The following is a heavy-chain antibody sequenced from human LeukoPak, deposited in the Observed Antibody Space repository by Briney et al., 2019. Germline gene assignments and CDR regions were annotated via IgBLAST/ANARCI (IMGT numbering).Heavy chain of an antibody. J-gene: IGHJ4*02. V-gene: IGHV1-69*01. CDR3: ARMYCSSTSCSRSRVVPPYFDY. CDR1: GGTFSSYA. D-gene: IGHD2-2*01. Sequence: SVKVSCKAPGGTFSSYAISWVRQAPGQGLEWMGGIIPIFGTANYAQKFQGRVTITADESTSTAYMELSSLRSEDTAVYYCARMYCSSTSCSRSRVVPPYFDYWGQGTLVTVSS. CDR2: IIPIFGTA.